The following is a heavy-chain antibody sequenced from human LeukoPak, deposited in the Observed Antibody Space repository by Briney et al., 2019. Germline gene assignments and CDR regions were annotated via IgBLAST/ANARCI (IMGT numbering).Heavy chain of an antibody. CDR3: ARGSDSGAHFDY. CDR2: ISSSSSYI. Sequence: GGSLRLSCAASGSTLSSYWMHWVRQAPGKGLEWVSSISSSSSYIYYADSVKGRFTISRDNAKNSLYLQMNSLRAEDTAVYYCARGSDSGAHFDYWGQGTLVTVSS. D-gene: IGHD2-15*01. CDR1: GSTLSSYW. V-gene: IGHV3-21*01. J-gene: IGHJ4*02.